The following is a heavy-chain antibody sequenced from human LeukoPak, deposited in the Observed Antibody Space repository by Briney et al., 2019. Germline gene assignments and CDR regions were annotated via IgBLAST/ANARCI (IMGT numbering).Heavy chain of an antibody. D-gene: IGHD5-12*01. CDR2: INWDSDSI. J-gene: IGHJ4*02. V-gene: IGHV3-9*01. CDR3: AINGGGDSGYGNFDY. Sequence: GRSLRLSCAVSGFTFDDYAMHWVRQVPGKGLEWVSGINWDSDSIGYADSVKGRFTTSRDNAKNSLYLQMNSLRAEDTAFYYCAINGGGDSGYGNFDYWGQGTLVTVSS. CDR1: GFTFDDYA.